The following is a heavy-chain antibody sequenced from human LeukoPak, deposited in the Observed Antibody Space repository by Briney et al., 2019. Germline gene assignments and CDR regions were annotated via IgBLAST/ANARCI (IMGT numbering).Heavy chain of an antibody. V-gene: IGHV1-2*02. J-gene: IGHJ4*02. CDR2: INPNSGGT. D-gene: IGHD1-20*01. CDR1: GYAFTDYY. Sequence: GASVKVSCKASGYAFTDYYMHWVRQAPGQGLEWMGWINPNSGGTKYAQKFQGRVTMTRDTSISTAYMELSRLTYDDTAVYYCAGLPRYNWNEPLGYWGQGTLVTVSS. CDR3: AGLPRYNWNEPLGY.